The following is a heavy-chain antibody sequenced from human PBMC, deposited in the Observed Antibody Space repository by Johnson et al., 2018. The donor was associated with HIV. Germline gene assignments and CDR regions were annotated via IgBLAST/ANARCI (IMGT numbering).Heavy chain of an antibody. CDR2: ISYDGSNK. Sequence: QVQLVESGGGVVQPGRSLRLSCAASGFTFSSYAMHWVRQAPGKGLEWVAVISYDGSNKYYADSVKGRFTISRDNSKNPLYLQMNSLSAEDKAVYYCARGEEEQLGDAFDIWGQGTMVTVSS. CDR1: GFTFSSYA. CDR3: ARGEEEQLGDAFDI. V-gene: IGHV3-30*04. J-gene: IGHJ3*02. D-gene: IGHD6-6*01.